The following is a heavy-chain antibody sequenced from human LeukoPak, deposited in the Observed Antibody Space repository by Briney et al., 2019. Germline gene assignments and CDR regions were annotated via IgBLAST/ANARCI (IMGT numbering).Heavy chain of an antibody. V-gene: IGHV3-48*04. J-gene: IGHJ6*02. CDR1: GFTFSSYS. CDR3: ARGSAGYSPYYYYYGMDV. Sequence: GGSLRLSCAASGFTFSSYSMNWVRQAPGKGLEWVSYISSSGSTIYYADSVKGRFTISRDNAKNSLYLQMNSLRAEDTAVYYCARGSAGYSPYYYYYGMDVWGQGTTDTVSS. D-gene: IGHD3-9*01. CDR2: ISSSGSTI.